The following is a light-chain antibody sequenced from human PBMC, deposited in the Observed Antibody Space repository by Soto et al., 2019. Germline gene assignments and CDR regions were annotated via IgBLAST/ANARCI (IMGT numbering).Light chain of an antibody. J-gene: IGLJ1*01. CDR3: AAWDDSLNGYV. CDR2: YDD. V-gene: IGLV1-36*01. CDR1: SPKIGNNA. Sequence: QSVLTQPPSVSEAPRQRVTISCSGSSPKIGNNAVNWYQQLPGKAPKLLIYYDDLLPSGVSDRFSGSKSGTSASLAISGLQSEDEADYYCAAWDDSLNGYVFGTGTKLTVL.